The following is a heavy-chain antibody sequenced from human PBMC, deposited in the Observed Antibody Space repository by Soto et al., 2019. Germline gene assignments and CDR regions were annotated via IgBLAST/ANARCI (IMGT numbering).Heavy chain of an antibody. D-gene: IGHD5-12*01. J-gene: IGHJ6*02. CDR2: INPNSGGT. CDR1: GYTFTGYY. Sequence: ASVKVSCTASGYTFTGYYMHWVRQAPGQGLEWMGWINPNSGGTNYAQKFQGWVTMTRDTSISTAYMELSRLRSDDTAVYYCARWGGYDNPDYYYYYGMDVWAQGTTVTVSS. V-gene: IGHV1-2*04. CDR3: ARWGGYDNPDYYYYYGMDV.